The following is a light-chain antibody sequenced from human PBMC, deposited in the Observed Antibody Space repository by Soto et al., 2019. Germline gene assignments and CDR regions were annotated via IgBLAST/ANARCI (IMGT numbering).Light chain of an antibody. CDR1: QSISSNF. CDR3: QQYGGSPRT. Sequence: EIVLTQSPGTLSLSPGEGASLSCRASQSISSNFLAWYQQKRGQAPRLLIHGASNRATGIPDRFSGSGSGTDFTLTITRLAPEDFAVYYCQQYGGSPRTFGQGTKVDIK. CDR2: GAS. V-gene: IGKV3-20*01. J-gene: IGKJ1*01.